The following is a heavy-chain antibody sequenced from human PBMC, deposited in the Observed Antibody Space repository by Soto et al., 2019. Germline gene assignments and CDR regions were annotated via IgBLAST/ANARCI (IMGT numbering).Heavy chain of an antibody. V-gene: IGHV3-21*01. D-gene: IGHD2-15*01. CDR1: GFTFSGYS. CDR2: ISSSSSYI. J-gene: IGHJ6*02. Sequence: GGSQILSCAASGFTFSGYSVNWVRQAPGKGLEWVSSISSSSSYIYYADSVKGRFTISRDNAKNSLYLQMNSLRAEDTAVYYCASIDLGYCSGGSCYSDSFYYGMDVWGQGTTVTVSS. CDR3: ASIDLGYCSGGSCYSDSFYYGMDV.